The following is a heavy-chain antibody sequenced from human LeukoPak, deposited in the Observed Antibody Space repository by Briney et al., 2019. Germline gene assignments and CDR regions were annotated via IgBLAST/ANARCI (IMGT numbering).Heavy chain of an antibody. V-gene: IGHV3-9*01. J-gene: IGHJ4*02. Sequence: GGSLRLSCVVSGFSFDDYAMHWVRQGQGKALEWVSVISWDGNKVAYADSVKGRFTISRDNATNSLYLQMTSLRPEDTAFYYCAKDRPVATTLHHFDHWGLGTLVTVSS. CDR1: GFSFDDYA. D-gene: IGHD1-26*01. CDR2: ISWDGNKV. CDR3: AKDRPVATTLHHFDH.